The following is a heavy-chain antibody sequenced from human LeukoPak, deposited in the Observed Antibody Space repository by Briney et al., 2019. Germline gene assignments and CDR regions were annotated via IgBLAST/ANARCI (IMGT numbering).Heavy chain of an antibody. CDR1: GFTFSSYG. D-gene: IGHD1-26*01. CDR3: AKDREGATSWGFDY. V-gene: IGHV3-30*02. Sequence: PGGSLRLSCAASGFTFSSYGMHWVRQAPGKGLEWVAFIRYDGSNKYYADSVKGRFTISRDNSKNTLYLQMNSLRAEDTAVYYCAKDREGATSWGFDYWGQGTLVTVFS. CDR2: IRYDGSNK. J-gene: IGHJ4*02.